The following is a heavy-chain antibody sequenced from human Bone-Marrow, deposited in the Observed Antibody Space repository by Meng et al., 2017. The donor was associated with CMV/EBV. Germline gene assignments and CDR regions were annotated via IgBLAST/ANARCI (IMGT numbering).Heavy chain of an antibody. CDR3: ARKAGRYYYGSGNLNWFDP. Sequence: GGSLRLSCAASGFTFSSYSMNWVRQAPGKGLEWVSYISSSSSTIYYADSVKGRFTISRDNAKNSLYLQMNSLRAEDTAVYYCARKAGRYYYGSGNLNWFDPWGQGTLVTVSS. CDR1: GFTFSSYS. CDR2: ISSSSSTI. J-gene: IGHJ5*02. D-gene: IGHD3-10*01. V-gene: IGHV3-48*04.